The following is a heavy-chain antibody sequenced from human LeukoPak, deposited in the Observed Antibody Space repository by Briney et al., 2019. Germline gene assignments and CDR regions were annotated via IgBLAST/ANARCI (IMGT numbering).Heavy chain of an antibody. Sequence: GGSLRLSCAASGFTLTNYALTWVRQAPGRGLEWVSSISGRGPYYADSVKGRFSISRDNYKNTVYLQMNSPRVEDTAVYYCARDPNGDYVGAFEFQRWGQGTLVIVSS. CDR1: GFTLTNYA. CDR2: ISGRGP. CDR3: ARDPNGDYVGAFEFQR. V-gene: IGHV3-23*01. J-gene: IGHJ1*01. D-gene: IGHD4-17*01.